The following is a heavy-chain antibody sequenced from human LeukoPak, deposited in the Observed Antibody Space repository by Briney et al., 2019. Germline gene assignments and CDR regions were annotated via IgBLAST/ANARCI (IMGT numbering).Heavy chain of an antibody. Sequence: SETLSLTCAVYGGSFSGYYWSWIRQPPGKGLEWIGEINHSGGTNYNPSLKSRVTISVDTSKNQFSLKLSSVTAADTAVYYCARVTMVRGVPDFDYWGQGTLVTVSS. D-gene: IGHD3-10*01. CDR2: INHSGGT. J-gene: IGHJ4*02. CDR1: GGSFSGYY. CDR3: ARVTMVRGVPDFDY. V-gene: IGHV4-34*01.